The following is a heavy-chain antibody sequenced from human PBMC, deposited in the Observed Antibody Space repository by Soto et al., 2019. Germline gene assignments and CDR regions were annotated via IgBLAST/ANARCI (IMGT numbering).Heavy chain of an antibody. CDR2: IYYSGST. D-gene: IGHD3-9*01. Sequence: SETLSLTCTVSGGSISSGGYYWSWIRQHPGKGLEWIGYIYYSGSTYYNPSLKSRVTISVDTSKNQFSLKLSSVTAADTAVYYCARDQTDILTGYYWFDPWGQGTLVTVSS. J-gene: IGHJ5*02. CDR1: GGSISSGGYY. CDR3: ARDQTDILTGYYWFDP. V-gene: IGHV4-31*03.